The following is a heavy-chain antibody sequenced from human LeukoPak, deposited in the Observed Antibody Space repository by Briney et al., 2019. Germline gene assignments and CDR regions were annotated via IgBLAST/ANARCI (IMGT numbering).Heavy chain of an antibody. CDR1: GGSISSYY. CDR2: IYYSGRT. V-gene: IGHV4-59*12. CDR3: ARDQATIILGYFDY. J-gene: IGHJ4*02. Sequence: SETLSLTCTVSGGSISSYYWSWIRQPPGKGLEWIGTIYYSGRTYYNPSLKSRVTISVDTSKNQFPLKLSSVTAADTAVYYCARDQATIILGYFDYWGQGTLVTVSS. D-gene: IGHD1-26*01.